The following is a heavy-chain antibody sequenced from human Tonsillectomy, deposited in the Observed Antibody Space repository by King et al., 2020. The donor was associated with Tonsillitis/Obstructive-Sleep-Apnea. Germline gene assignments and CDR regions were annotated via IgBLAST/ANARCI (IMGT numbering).Heavy chain of an antibody. V-gene: IGHV3-30*04. D-gene: IGHD1-26*01. CDR2: ISNDGNNK. J-gene: IGHJ4*02. CDR1: GFTFSSYA. CDR3: VRLGARRGFDY. Sequence: VQLVESGGGVVQPGRSLRLACAASGFTFSSYAMHWVRQAPGKGLEWVAVISNDGNNKYYADSVKGRFTISRDNSKNTLYLQMNSRRPEDSAVYFCVRLGARRGFDYWGQGTLVTVSS.